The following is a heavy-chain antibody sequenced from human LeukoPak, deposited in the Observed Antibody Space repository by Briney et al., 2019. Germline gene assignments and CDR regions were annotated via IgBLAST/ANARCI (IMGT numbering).Heavy chain of an antibody. CDR1: GGSFSGYY. Sequence: PSETLSLTCAVHGGSFSGYYWSWIRQPPGKGLERIREINHSGSTNSNPSLKSRVTISVDTSKNQFALKLSSVTAADTAVYYCARGGCSSTSCYTGGFDYWGQGTLVTVSS. V-gene: IGHV4-34*01. J-gene: IGHJ4*02. CDR2: INHSGST. CDR3: ARGGCSSTSCYTGGFDY. D-gene: IGHD2-2*02.